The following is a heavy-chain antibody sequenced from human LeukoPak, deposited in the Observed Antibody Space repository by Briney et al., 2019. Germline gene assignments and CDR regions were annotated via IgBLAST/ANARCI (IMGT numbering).Heavy chain of an antibody. CDR1: GFTFSNHW. Sequence: SGGSLRLSCAASGFTFSNHWMHWVRQSPGKGLMWVSRINSDGSTTDYADSVKGRFTISRDNAKNTLYLQVNSLRAEDTAVYYCACFGSGWYSDFWGQGTLVTVSS. CDR2: INSDGSTT. D-gene: IGHD6-25*01. CDR3: ACFGSGWYSDF. V-gene: IGHV3-74*01. J-gene: IGHJ4*02.